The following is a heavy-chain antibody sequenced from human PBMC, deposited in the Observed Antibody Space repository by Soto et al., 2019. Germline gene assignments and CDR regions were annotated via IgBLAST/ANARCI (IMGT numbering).Heavy chain of an antibody. D-gene: IGHD3-9*01. CDR1: GFTFSSYW. CDR3: ARTQSYFDWLLSPPDY. J-gene: IGHJ4*02. V-gene: IGHV3-7*01. CDR2: IKQDGSEK. Sequence: GGSLRLSCAASGFTFSSYWMSWVRQAPGKGLEWVANIKQDGSEKYYVDSVKGRFTISRDNAKNSLYLQMNSLRAEDTAVYYCARTQSYFDWLLSPPDYWGQGTLVTVSS.